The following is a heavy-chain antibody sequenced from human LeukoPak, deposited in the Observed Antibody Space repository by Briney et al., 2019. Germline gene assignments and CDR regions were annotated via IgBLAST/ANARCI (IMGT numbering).Heavy chain of an antibody. D-gene: IGHD5-18*01. J-gene: IGHJ4*02. V-gene: IGHV4-39*01. CDR2: TYYSGST. CDR1: GDSIRSDSYS. Sequence: AETLSLTCTVSGDSIRSDSYSWGRIRQPPGKGLEWIGSTYYSGSTYYHPSLNSRVTISMDASNNQFSLRLTSVTAADTAMYYCARLRYSYGYEDYCGQRAIVAASS. CDR3: ARLRYSYGYEDY.